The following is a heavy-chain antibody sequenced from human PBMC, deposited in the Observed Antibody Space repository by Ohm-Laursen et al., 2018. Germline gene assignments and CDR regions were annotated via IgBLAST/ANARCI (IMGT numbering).Heavy chain of an antibody. Sequence: TLSLTCTVSGGSISSYYWSWIRQPPGKGLEWIGYIYYSGSTNYNPSLKSRVTISVDTSKNQFSLKLSSVTAADTAVYYYASATKYYDFWSGMNAFDIWGQGTMVTVSS. CDR2: IYYSGST. CDR3: ASATKYYDFWSGMNAFDI. CDR1: GGSISSYY. D-gene: IGHD3-3*01. J-gene: IGHJ3*02. V-gene: IGHV4-59*01.